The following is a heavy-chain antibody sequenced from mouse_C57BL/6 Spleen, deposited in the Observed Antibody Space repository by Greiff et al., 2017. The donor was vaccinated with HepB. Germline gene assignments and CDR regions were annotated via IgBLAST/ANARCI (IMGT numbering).Heavy chain of an antibody. CDR3: TRKTPVVAFDY. CDR1: GYTFTDYE. Sequence: SGAELVRPGASVTLSCKASGYTFTDYEMHWVKQTPVHGLEWIGAIDPETGGTAYNQKFKGKAILTADKSSSTAYMELRSLTSEDSAVYYCTRKTPVVAFDYWGQGTTLTVSS. J-gene: IGHJ2*01. CDR2: IDPETGGT. V-gene: IGHV1-15*01. D-gene: IGHD1-1*01.